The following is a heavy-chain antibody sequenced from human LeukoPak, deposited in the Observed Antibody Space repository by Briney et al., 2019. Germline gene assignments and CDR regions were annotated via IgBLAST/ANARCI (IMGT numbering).Heavy chain of an antibody. Sequence: ASVKVSCKVSGYTLTELSMHWVRQAPGKGLEWMGGFDPEDGETIYAQKFQGRVTMTEDTSTDTAYMELSSLRSEDTAVYYCATGNGPRSITMIVVPAFDIWGQGTMVTVSS. D-gene: IGHD3-22*01. V-gene: IGHV1-24*01. J-gene: IGHJ3*02. CDR3: ATGNGPRSITMIVVPAFDI. CDR2: FDPEDGET. CDR1: GYTLTELS.